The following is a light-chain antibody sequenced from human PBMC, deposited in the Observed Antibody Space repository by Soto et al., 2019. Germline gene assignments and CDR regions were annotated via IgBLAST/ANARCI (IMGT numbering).Light chain of an antibody. CDR3: QQRRSWPLT. Sequence: EIVLTQSPATLSLSPGERATLSCRASQSISSYLAWYQQKPGQAPRLLIYDGSNRATGIPARFSGSGSETDFTLTISSLAPEDFASYYCQQRRSWPLTFGGGTKVEI. CDR1: QSISSY. J-gene: IGKJ4*01. V-gene: IGKV3-11*01. CDR2: DGS.